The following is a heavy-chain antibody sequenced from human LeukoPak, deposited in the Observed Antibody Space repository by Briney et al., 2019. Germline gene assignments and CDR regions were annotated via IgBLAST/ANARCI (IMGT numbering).Heavy chain of an antibody. V-gene: IGHV1-46*01. CDR2: INPSGGST. CDR3: ARERRNYYYDSSGSQPNYYYGMDV. Sequence: ASVKVSCKASGYTFTSYYMHWVRQAPGQGVEWRGIINPSGGSTSYAQKFQGRVTMTRDTSTSTVYMELSSLRSEDTAVYYCARERRNYYYDSSGSQPNYYYGMDVWGQGTTVTVSS. CDR1: GYTFTSYY. D-gene: IGHD3-22*01. J-gene: IGHJ6*02.